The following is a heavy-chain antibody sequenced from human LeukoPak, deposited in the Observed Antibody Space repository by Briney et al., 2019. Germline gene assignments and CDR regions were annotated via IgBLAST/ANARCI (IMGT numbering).Heavy chain of an antibody. CDR2: IRYDGSNK. V-gene: IGHV3-30*02. CDR3: AKGYCTNSVCSFDY. CDR1: GFTFSSYG. D-gene: IGHD2-8*01. J-gene: IGHJ4*02. Sequence: PGGSLRLSCAASGFTFSSYGMHWVRQAPGKGLEWVAFIRYDGSNKYYVDSVKGRFTISRDNSKNTLYLQMNSLRAEDTAVYYCAKGYCTNSVCSFDYWGQGTLVTVSS.